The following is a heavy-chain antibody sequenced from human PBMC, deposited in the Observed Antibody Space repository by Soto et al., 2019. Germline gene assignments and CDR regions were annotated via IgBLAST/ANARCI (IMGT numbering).Heavy chain of an antibody. V-gene: IGHV1-69*06. CDR3: ARSYNWNVAFDI. CDR1: GGTFSSYA. J-gene: IGHJ3*02. Sequence: WASVKVSCKASGGTFSSYAISWVRQAPGQGLEWMGGIIPIFGTANYAQKFQGRVTITADKSTSTAYMELSSLRSEDTAVYYCARSYNWNVAFDIWGQGTMVTVSS. D-gene: IGHD1-20*01. CDR2: IIPIFGTA.